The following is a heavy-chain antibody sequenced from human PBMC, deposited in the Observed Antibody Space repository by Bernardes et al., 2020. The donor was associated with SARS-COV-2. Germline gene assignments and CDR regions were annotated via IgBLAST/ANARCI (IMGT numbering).Heavy chain of an antibody. V-gene: IGHV3-21*01. D-gene: IGHD3-3*01. CDR2: ISSSSSYI. CDR3: ARDRRAIFGVVISNWFDP. Sequence: GGSLRLSCAASGFTFSSYSMNWVRQAPGKGLEWVSSISSSSSYIYYADSVKGRFTISRDNAKNSLYLQMNSLRAEDTAVYYCARDRRAIFGVVISNWFDPWGQGTLVTVSS. CDR1: GFTFSSYS. J-gene: IGHJ5*02.